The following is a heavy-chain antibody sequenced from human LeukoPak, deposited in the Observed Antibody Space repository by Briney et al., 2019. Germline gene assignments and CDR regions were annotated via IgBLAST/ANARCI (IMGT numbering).Heavy chain of an antibody. CDR2: IYYSGST. CDR1: GGSISSSSYY. Sequence: PSETLSLTCTVSGGSISSSSYYWGWIRQPPGKGLEWIGSIYYSGSTYYNPSLKSRVTISVDTSKNQFSLKLSSVTAADTAVYYCAAWNDVSADAFDIWGQGTMVTVSS. D-gene: IGHD1-1*01. J-gene: IGHJ3*02. CDR3: AAWNDVSADAFDI. V-gene: IGHV4-39*07.